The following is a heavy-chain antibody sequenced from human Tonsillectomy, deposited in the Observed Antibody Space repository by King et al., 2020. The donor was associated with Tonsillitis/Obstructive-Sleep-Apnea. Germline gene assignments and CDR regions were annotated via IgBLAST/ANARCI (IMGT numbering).Heavy chain of an antibody. V-gene: IGHV4-34*01. Sequence: VQLQQWGAGLLKPSETLSLTCAVYGGSFSGYYWSWIRQPPGKGLEWIGEINHSGSTNYNPSLKSRVTISVDTSKNQFSLKLSSVTAADTAVYYCARGGHDRWFDPWGQGTLVTVSS. D-gene: IGHD3-9*01. CDR1: GGSFSGYY. CDR2: INHSGST. J-gene: IGHJ5*02. CDR3: ARGGHDRWFDP.